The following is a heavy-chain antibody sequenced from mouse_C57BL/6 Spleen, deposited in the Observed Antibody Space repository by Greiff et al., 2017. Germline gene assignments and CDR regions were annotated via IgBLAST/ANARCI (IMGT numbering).Heavy chain of an antibody. Sequence: EVKLVESGPGLVKPSQSLSLTCSVTGYSITSGYYWNWIRQFPGNKLEWMGYISYDGSNNYNPSLKNRISITRDTSKNQFFLKLNSVTTEDTATYYCARPYYYGSRGFAYWGQGTLVTVSA. J-gene: IGHJ3*01. D-gene: IGHD1-1*01. CDR3: ARPYYYGSRGFAY. V-gene: IGHV3-6*01. CDR2: ISYDGSN. CDR1: GYSITSGYY.